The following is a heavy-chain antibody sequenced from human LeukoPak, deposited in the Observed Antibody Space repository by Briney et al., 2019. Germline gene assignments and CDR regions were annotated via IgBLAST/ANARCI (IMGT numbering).Heavy chain of an antibody. CDR2: IYYSGST. D-gene: IGHD6-13*01. CDR3: ATAGSSSWYKYFQH. V-gene: IGHV4-31*03. Sequence: PSETLSLTCTVSGGSISSGGYYWSWIRQHPGKGLEWIGYIYYSGSTYYNPSLKSRVTISVDKSKNQFSLRLSSVTAADTAVYYCATAGSSSWYKYFQHWGQGTLVTVSS. CDR1: GGSISSGGYY. J-gene: IGHJ1*01.